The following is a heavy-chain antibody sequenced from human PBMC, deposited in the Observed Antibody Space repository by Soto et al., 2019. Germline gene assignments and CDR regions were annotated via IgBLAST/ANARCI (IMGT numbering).Heavy chain of an antibody. CDR1: GFTFSSYA. Sequence: GGSLRLSCAASGFTFSSYAMHWVRQAPDKGLEWVAVISYDGSNKYYADSVKGRFTISRDNSKNTLYLQMNSLRPEDTAVYYCARDFGSLGATIDSWGQGTLVTVSS. D-gene: IGHD1-26*01. CDR3: ARDFGSLGATIDS. V-gene: IGHV3-30-3*01. CDR2: ISYDGSNK. J-gene: IGHJ4*02.